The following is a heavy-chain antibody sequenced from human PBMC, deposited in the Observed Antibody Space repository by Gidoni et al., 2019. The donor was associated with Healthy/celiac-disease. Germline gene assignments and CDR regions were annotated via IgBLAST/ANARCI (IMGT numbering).Heavy chain of an antibody. J-gene: IGHJ4*02. Sequence: QLQLQESGPGLVKPSETLSLTCTVSGGSISSSSYYWGWIRQPPGKGLEWIGSIYYSGSTYYNPSLKSRVTISVDTSKNQCSLKLSSVTAADTAVYYCARREWELPFDYWGQGTLVTVSS. D-gene: IGHD1-26*01. CDR2: IYYSGST. V-gene: IGHV4-39*01. CDR1: GGSISSSSYY. CDR3: ARREWELPFDY.